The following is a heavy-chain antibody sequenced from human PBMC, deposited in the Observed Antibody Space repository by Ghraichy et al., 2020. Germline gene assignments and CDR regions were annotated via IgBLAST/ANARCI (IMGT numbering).Heavy chain of an antibody. J-gene: IGHJ5*02. D-gene: IGHD6-13*01. V-gene: IGHV3-23*01. Sequence: GGSLRLSCAASGFTFSIYAMSWVRQAPGKGLEWVSSISGGGGSTYYADSGKGRFTISRDNSKNTLYLQMNSLRAEDTAVYYCAKGSSPRGWFDPWGQGTLVTVSS. CDR2: ISGGGGST. CDR1: GFTFSIYA. CDR3: AKGSSPRGWFDP.